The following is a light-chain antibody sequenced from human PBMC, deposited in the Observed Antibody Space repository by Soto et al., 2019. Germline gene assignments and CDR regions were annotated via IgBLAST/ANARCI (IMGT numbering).Light chain of an antibody. Sequence: EIVLTQSPGTLSLSPGERATLSCRASQSVNSNYLAWYQQKPGQAPRLLMYETSTRATGIPDRFSGSGFGTDYTLTISSLEPEDFAVYYCQQRRNWPLTFGGGTKVDIK. V-gene: IGKV3D-20*02. J-gene: IGKJ4*01. CDR3: QQRRNWPLT. CDR2: ETS. CDR1: QSVNSNY.